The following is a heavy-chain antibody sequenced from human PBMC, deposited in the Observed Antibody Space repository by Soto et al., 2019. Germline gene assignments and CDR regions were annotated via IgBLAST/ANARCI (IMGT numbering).Heavy chain of an antibody. CDR3: ARTYGTDMVVVAAAKDYMDV. CDR1: GGSIISSNYY. CDR2: PYSSGST. D-gene: IGHD2-2*01. V-gene: IGHV4-39*01. Sequence: QLQVQESGPGLVKPSETLSLTCTVSGGSIISSNYYWGWIRQPPGTGLEWIGSPYSSGSTYYNPSLKTRVTTSVDTSKNQVSRKLSSVTAADTAVEYWARTYGTDMVVVAAAKDYMDVWGKGTTVTVSS. J-gene: IGHJ6*03.